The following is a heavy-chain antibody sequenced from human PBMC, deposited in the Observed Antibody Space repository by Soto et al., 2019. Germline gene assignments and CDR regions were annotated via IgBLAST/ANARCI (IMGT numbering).Heavy chain of an antibody. Sequence: QITLKESGPTLVKPTQTLTLTCTFSGFSLSTSGVGVGWIRQPPGKALEWLALIYWDDDKRYSPSLKSRLTLTKDPSKNQVVLTMTNMDPVDTATYYCAHRLAATGLFDYWGQGTLVTVSS. J-gene: IGHJ4*02. CDR3: AHRLAATGLFDY. CDR1: GFSLSTSGVG. V-gene: IGHV2-5*02. D-gene: IGHD6-13*01. CDR2: IYWDDDK.